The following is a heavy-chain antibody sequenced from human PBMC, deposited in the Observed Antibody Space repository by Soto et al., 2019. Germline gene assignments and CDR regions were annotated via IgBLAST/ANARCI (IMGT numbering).Heavy chain of an antibody. Sequence: QVQLVQSGAEVKKPGSSVKVSCKASGGTFSSYTISWVRQAPGQGLEWMGRIIPILGIANYAQKFQGRVTITADKSTSTAYMELSSLRSEDTAVYYCARDEEEAPEEVPAADDYYYYGMDVWGQGTTVTVSS. V-gene: IGHV1-69*08. D-gene: IGHD2-2*01. CDR1: GGTFSSYT. CDR3: ARDEEEAPEEVPAADDYYYYGMDV. CDR2: IIPILGIA. J-gene: IGHJ6*02.